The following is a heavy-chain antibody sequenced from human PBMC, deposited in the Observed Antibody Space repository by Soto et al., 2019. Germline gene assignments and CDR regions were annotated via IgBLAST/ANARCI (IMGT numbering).Heavy chain of an antibody. D-gene: IGHD1-1*01. Sequence: QVQLVQSGAEVKKPGASVKVSCKAAGYTLTTYGVSWVRQAPGQGLEWVGWISAYNDHTNYAQKFQGRVTMTTDTSTSTAYMELRSLRSDDTAVYCCARGTYFDYWGQGTLVTVPS. J-gene: IGHJ4*02. CDR3: ARGTYFDY. CDR2: ISAYNDHT. CDR1: GYTLTTYG. V-gene: IGHV1-18*01.